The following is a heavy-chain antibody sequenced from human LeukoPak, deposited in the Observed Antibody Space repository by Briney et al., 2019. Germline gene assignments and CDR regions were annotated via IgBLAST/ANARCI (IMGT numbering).Heavy chain of an antibody. CDR1: GYTFTNLD. Sequence: ASVKVSCKTSGYTFTNLDINWLRQAPGQGLEWMGWMSPNSGDTGYAQKFQGRVSMTRDTSTSTAYMELSSLRSEDTAVYYCASNPPNTGDFYYWGLGSLVTVSS. V-gene: IGHV1-8*01. J-gene: IGHJ4*02. D-gene: IGHD1-1*01. CDR3: ASNPPNTGDFYY. CDR2: MSPNSGDT.